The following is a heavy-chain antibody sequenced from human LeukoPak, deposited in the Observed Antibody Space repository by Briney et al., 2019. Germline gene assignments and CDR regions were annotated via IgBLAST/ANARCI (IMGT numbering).Heavy chain of an antibody. Sequence: SETLSLTCTVSGGSISATTYDWGWILQPPGTGLEWIANIYYSGNTAYNPSLKSRVTISIDTSKNQFSLRLNSVTAADTAVYYCARVGWGNAAAHPNWLDPWGQGILVTVSS. CDR3: ARVGWGNAAAHPNWLDP. CDR1: GGSISATTYD. D-gene: IGHD6-6*01. J-gene: IGHJ5*02. CDR2: IYYSGNT. V-gene: IGHV4-39*07.